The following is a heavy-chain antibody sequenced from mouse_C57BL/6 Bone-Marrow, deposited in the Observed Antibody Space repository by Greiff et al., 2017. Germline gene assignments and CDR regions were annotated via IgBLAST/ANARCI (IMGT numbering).Heavy chain of an antibody. D-gene: IGHD1-1*01. CDR3: TEYGSSFDD. Sequence: QVQLQQSGAELVRPGASVTLSCKASGYTFTDYEMHWVKQTPVHGLEWIGAIDPETGGTAYNQKFKGKAILTADKSSSTAYMELRSLTSEDSAVYYWTEYGSSFDDWGQGTTLTVSS. J-gene: IGHJ2*01. CDR1: GYTFTDYE. CDR2: IDPETGGT. V-gene: IGHV1-15*01.